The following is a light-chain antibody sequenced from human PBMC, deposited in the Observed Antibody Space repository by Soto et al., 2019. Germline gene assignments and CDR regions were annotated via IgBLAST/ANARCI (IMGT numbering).Light chain of an antibody. CDR2: RTS. CDR3: QQYNNWSS. J-gene: IGKJ4*01. V-gene: IGKV3-15*01. Sequence: EIVMTQSPATLSVSPGERATLSCRASESVSINLAWYQQKPGQAPRLLIYRTSTRATGIPDRFSGSGSGTEFTLTISSLPSEDFAIYYCQQYNNWSSFGGGTKVEIK. CDR1: ESVSIN.